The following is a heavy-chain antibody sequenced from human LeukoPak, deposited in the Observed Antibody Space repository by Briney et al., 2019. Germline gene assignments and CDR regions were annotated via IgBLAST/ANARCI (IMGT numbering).Heavy chain of an antibody. CDR1: GGSISSYY. J-gene: IGHJ1*01. CDR3: ARGGNTVTTAEYFQH. D-gene: IGHD4-17*01. V-gene: IGHV4-59*01. Sequence: ASETLSLTCTVSGGSISSYYWSWLRQPPGKGLEWIGYIYYSGSTNYNPSLRSRLTISVGTSKDQFSLKLSSVTAADTAVYYCARGGNTVTTAEYFQHWGQGTLVTVSS. CDR2: IYYSGST.